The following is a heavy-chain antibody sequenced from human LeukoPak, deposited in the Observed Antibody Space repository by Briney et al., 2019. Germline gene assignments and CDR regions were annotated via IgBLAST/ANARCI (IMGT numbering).Heavy chain of an antibody. CDR1: GGSIGSGGYY. CDR3: ARDCGGDCEGGMGHFDY. V-gene: IGHV4-31*03. Sequence: NPSETLSLTCTVSGGSIGSGGYYWSWIRQHPGKGLEWIGYIYYSGSTYYNPSLKSRVTISVDTSKNQFSLKRSSVTAADTAVYYCARDCGGDCEGGMGHFDYWGQGTLVTVSS. CDR2: IYYSGST. D-gene: IGHD2-21*02. J-gene: IGHJ4*02.